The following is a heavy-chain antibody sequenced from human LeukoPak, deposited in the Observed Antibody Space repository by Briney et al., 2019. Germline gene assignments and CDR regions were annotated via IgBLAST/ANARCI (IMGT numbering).Heavy chain of an antibody. CDR2: ISSSSSYI. CDR3: AKDHSSYSGYDSLDH. V-gene: IGHV3-21*04. Sequence: GGSLRLSCAASGFTFSSYSMNWVRQAPGKGLEWVSSISSSSSYIYYADSVKGRFTISRDNSKNTVHLQMNSLRAEDTAVYYCAKDHSSYSGYDSLDHWGQGTPVTVSS. CDR1: GFTFSSYS. D-gene: IGHD5-12*01. J-gene: IGHJ4*02.